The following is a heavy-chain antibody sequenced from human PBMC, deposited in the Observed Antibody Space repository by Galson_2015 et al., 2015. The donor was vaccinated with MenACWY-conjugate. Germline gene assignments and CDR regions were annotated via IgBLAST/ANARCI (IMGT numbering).Heavy chain of an antibody. CDR2: IWSDGSNT. CDR3: ARDSYDSSCYPIQGPIDS. J-gene: IGHJ4*02. V-gene: IGHV3-33*01. Sequence: SLRLSCAASGFNFGNYAMHWVRQAPGKGLQWVAVIWSDGSNTYYADSVKGRFTISRDNSEDKLYLQMNSLTAEDTAVYFCARDSYDSSCYPIQGPIDSGGRGTLGTVAS. D-gene: IGHD3-22*01. CDR1: GFNFGNYA.